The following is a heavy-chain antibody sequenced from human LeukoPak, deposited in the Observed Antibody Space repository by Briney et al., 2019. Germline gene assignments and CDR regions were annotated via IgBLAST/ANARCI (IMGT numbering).Heavy chain of an antibody. V-gene: IGHV4-39*01. CDR3: ARRLVGLPFDY. D-gene: IGHD5-12*01. CDR1: GGSISSDNSY. Sequence: PSETLSLTCTVSGGSISSDNSYWAWIRQSPGKGLEWIGSVFYSGSTFYNPSLKSRITVSADTPKNQFSLKLTSVTAADTAVYYCARRLVGLPFDYWGQGTLVTVSS. CDR2: VFYSGST. J-gene: IGHJ4*02.